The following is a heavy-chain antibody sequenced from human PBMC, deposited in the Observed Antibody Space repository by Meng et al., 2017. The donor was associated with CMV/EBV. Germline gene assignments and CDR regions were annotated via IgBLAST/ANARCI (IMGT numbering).Heavy chain of an antibody. J-gene: IGHJ5*02. CDR2: MNPNSGNT. D-gene: IGHD3-3*01. V-gene: IGHV1-8*01. Sequence: ASVKVSCKASGYTFTSYDINWVRQATGQGLEWMGWMNPNSGNTGYAQKFQGRVTMTRNTSISTAYMELSSLRSEDTAVYYCARGGYYDFWSGYLSSRAYNWFDPWGQGTLVTVSS. CDR3: ARGGYYDFWSGYLSSRAYNWFDP. CDR1: GYTFTSYD.